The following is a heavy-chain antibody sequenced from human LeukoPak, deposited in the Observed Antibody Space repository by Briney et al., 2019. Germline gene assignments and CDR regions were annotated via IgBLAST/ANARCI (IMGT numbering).Heavy chain of an antibody. CDR3: TREDRPFCPFAY. CDR1: GGSIDITNY. CDR2: ISHDGTT. Sequence: SETLSLTCGVSGGSIDITNYWSWVRQAPGKGLEWIGEISHDGTTNYNPSLRSRVAMPLDRANNQFSLSLTSVTAADTAGYYCTREDRPFCPFAYWGQGVLVTVSS. D-gene: IGHD3-22*01. V-gene: IGHV4-4*02. J-gene: IGHJ4*02.